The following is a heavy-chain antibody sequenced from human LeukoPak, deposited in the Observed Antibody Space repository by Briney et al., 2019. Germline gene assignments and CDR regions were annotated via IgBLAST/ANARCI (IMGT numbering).Heavy chain of an antibody. V-gene: IGHV3-30-3*01. J-gene: IGHJ4*02. CDR1: GFTFSSYA. CDR2: ISYDGSNK. CDR3: ASHPSGVSSLSLLRFLEWLPDY. D-gene: IGHD3-3*01. Sequence: GGSLRLSCAASGFTFSSYAMHWVRQAPGKGLEWVAVISYDGSNKYYADSVKGRFTISRDNSKNTLYLQMNSLRAEDTAVNYCASHPSGVSSLSLLRFLEWLPDYWGQGTLVTVSS.